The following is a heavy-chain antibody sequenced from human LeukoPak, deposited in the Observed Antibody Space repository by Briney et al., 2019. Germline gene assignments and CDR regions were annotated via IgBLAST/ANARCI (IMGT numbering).Heavy chain of an antibody. V-gene: IGHV3-73*01. Sequence: GGSLRLSCAASGFTFSGSAMHWVRQASGKGLEWVGRIRSKANSYATAYAASVKGRFTISRDDSKNTAYLQMNSLKTEDTAVYYCTSPGATIREYFQHWGQGTLVTVSS. D-gene: IGHD5-24*01. J-gene: IGHJ1*01. CDR3: TSPGATIREYFQH. CDR1: GFTFSGSA. CDR2: IRSKANSYAT.